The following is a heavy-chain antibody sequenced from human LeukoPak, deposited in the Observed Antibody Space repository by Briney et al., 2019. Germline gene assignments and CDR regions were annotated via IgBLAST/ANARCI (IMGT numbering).Heavy chain of an antibody. V-gene: IGHV1-3*01. CDR3: ARDTFGTSRPIEY. CDR1: GYTFSSYV. CDR2: INAGNGNT. J-gene: IGHJ4*02. D-gene: IGHD2/OR15-2a*01. Sequence: ASVKVSCKASGYTFSSYVVHWVRQAPGQSLEWMGWINAGNGNTEYAQKFQGRVTITRDTSASTAYMELNSLRSEDTAVYYCARDTFGTSRPIEYWGQGTLLTVSS.